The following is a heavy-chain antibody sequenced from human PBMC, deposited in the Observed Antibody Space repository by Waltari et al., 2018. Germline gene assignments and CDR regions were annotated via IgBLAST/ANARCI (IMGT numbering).Heavy chain of an antibody. V-gene: IGHV3-7*01. J-gene: IGHJ4*02. D-gene: IGHD6-13*01. CDR2: IKQDGSEK. CDR3: ARGPPLYSSSAYYFDY. Sequence: EVQLVESGGGLVQPGGSLRLSCAASGFTFSSYWMSWVRQAPGKGLEWVANIKQDGSEKYYVDSVKGRFTISRDNAKNSLYLQMNSRRAEDTAVYYCARGPPLYSSSAYYFDYWGQGTLVTVSS. CDR1: GFTFSSYW.